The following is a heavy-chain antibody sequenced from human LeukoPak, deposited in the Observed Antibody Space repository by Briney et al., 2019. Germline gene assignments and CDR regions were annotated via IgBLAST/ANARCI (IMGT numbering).Heavy chain of an antibody. Sequence: SVTVSCKASGGTFSSYAISWVRQAPGQGLEWMGGIIPIFGTANYAQKFQGRVTITTDDSTSTAYMELSSLRSEDTAVYYCARGGRPQGYCSGGSCNWFDPWGQGTLVTVSS. D-gene: IGHD2-15*01. V-gene: IGHV1-69*05. CDR3: ARGGRPQGYCSGGSCNWFDP. J-gene: IGHJ5*02. CDR2: IIPIFGTA. CDR1: GGTFSSYA.